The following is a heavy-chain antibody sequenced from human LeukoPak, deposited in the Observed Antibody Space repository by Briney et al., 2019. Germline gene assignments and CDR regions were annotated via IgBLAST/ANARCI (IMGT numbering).Heavy chain of an antibody. D-gene: IGHD3-22*01. V-gene: IGHV4-34*01. CDR3: ARGYYDSSGYYPFDY. CDR2: INHSGST. J-gene: IGHJ4*02. CDR1: GGSFSGYY. Sequence: SETLSLTCAVYGGSFSGYYWSWIRQPPGKGLEWIGEINHSGSTNYNPSLKSRVTISVDTSKNQFSLKLSSVTAADTAVYHCARGYYDSSGYYPFDYWGQGTLVTVSS.